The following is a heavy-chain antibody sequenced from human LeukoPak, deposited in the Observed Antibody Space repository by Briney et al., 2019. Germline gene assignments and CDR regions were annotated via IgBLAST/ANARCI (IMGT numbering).Heavy chain of an antibody. V-gene: IGHV3-53*01. Sequence: GGSLRLSCAVSGFNVRSNYMTWVRQAPGKGLEWVSVLHSGGDTYYADSVRGRFTISRDNSENMLFLQMNGLRADDSAIYYCARGQVYYYYDYWGQGTLVTVSS. CDR3: ARGQVYYYYDY. J-gene: IGHJ4*02. CDR1: GFNVRSNY. CDR2: LHSGGDT. D-gene: IGHD5/OR15-5a*01.